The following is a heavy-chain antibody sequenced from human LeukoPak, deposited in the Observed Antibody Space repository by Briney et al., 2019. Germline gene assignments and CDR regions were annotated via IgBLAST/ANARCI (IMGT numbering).Heavy chain of an antibody. D-gene: IGHD5-24*01. J-gene: IGHJ4*02. Sequence: SVKVSCKASGGTFTSYAISWVRQAPGQGLEWMGGIIPIFGTANYAQKFQGRVTITADESTSTAYMELSSLRSEDTAVYCCARIRDGYNPMCYFDYWGQGTLVTVSS. CDR2: IIPIFGTA. V-gene: IGHV1-69*13. CDR1: GGTFTSYA. CDR3: ARIRDGYNPMCYFDY.